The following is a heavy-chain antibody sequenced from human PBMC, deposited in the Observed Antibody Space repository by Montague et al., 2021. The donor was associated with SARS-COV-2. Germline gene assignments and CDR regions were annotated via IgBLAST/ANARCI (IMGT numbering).Heavy chain of an antibody. CDR2: IHWDDDD. J-gene: IGHJ3*02. D-gene: IGHD1-26*01. V-gene: IGHV2-5*02. Sequence: PALVKPTQTLTLTCTFSGFSLSTVGVGVGWIRQPPGKALEWLALIHWDDDDFYSPSLKSRLTITKDTSKKQVVLIMTNMDPVDTATYYCAHSQTKDSGSYFGAFDIWGQGTMVTVSS. CDR3: AHSQTKDSGSYFGAFDI. CDR1: GFSLSTVGVG.